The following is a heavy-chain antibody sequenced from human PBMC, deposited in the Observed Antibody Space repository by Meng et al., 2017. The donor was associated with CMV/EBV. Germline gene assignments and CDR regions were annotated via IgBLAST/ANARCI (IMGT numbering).Heavy chain of an antibody. CDR1: GFSLSNARMG. V-gene: IGHV2-26*01. Sequence: SGPTLVKPTETLTLTCTVSGFSLSNARMGVSWIRQPPGKALEWLAHIFANDEKSYSTSLKSRLTISKDTSKSQGVLTMTNMEHVDTATYYCELIQAAGTKGYTNYYYYYGMDVWGQGTTVTVSS. D-gene: IGHD6-13*01. CDR2: IFANDEK. J-gene: IGHJ6*02. CDR3: ELIQAAGTKGYTNYYYYYGMDV.